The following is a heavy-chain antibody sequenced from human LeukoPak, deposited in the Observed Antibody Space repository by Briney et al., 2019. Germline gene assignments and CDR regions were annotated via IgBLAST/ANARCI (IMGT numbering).Heavy chain of an antibody. V-gene: IGHV1-18*04. D-gene: IGHD6-19*01. J-gene: IGHJ5*02. CDR1: GYTFTSYG. CDR3: ARVDSSGWNLNWFDP. CDR2: ISAYNGNT. Sequence: GASVKVSCKASGYTFTSYGISWVRQAPGQGLEWMGWISAYNGNTNYAQKLQGRVTMTTDTSTSTAYMELRSLRSDDTAVYYCARVDSSGWNLNWFDPWGQGTLVTVSS.